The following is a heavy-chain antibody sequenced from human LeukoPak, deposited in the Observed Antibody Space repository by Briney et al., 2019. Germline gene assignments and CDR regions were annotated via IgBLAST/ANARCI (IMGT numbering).Heavy chain of an antibody. D-gene: IGHD3-22*01. V-gene: IGHV4-34*01. CDR1: GGSFSGYY. CDR3: ATFTYYYDSSGFYYYYGMDV. Sequence: SETLSLTCAVYGGSFSGYYWSWIRQPPGKGLEWIGEINHSGSTNYSPSLKSRVTISVDTSKNQFPLKLSSVTAADTAVYYCATFTYYYDSSGFYYYYGMDVWGQGTTVTVSS. CDR2: INHSGST. J-gene: IGHJ6*02.